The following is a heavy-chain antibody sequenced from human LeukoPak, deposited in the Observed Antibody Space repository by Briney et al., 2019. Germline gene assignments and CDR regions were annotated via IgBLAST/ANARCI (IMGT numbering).Heavy chain of an antibody. CDR3: ARVSDSSSWYSSRRHTRYYFDY. CDR2: IYYSGST. Sequence: SQTLSLTCTVSGGSISSGGYYWRWIRQHPGKGLEWIGYIYYSGSTYYNPSLKSRVTISVDTSKNQFSLKLSSVTAADTAVYYCARVSDSSSWYSSRRHTRYYFDYWGQGTLVTVSS. D-gene: IGHD6-13*01. J-gene: IGHJ4*02. CDR1: GGSISSGGYY. V-gene: IGHV4-31*03.